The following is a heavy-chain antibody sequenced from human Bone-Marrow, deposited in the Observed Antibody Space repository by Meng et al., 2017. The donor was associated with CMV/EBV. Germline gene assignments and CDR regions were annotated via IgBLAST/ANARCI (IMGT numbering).Heavy chain of an antibody. CDR1: GDTFTSYD. V-gene: IGHV1-8*03. J-gene: IGHJ2*01. D-gene: IGHD1-14*01. CDR2: MNPPTGNA. Sequence: ASVKVSCKPSGDTFTSYDINWVRQAAGQGLEWMGWMNPPTGNAGYAQRFQGRLTISRDTSIGVVYMELSSLRSDDTAVYYCARGRVRVGQRYTILNWDFDLWGRGTLVTVSS. CDR3: ARGRVRVGQRYTILNWDFDL.